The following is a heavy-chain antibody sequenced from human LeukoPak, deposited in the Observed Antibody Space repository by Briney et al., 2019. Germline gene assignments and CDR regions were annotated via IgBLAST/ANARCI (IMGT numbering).Heavy chain of an antibody. D-gene: IGHD2-21*02. CDR1: GYTFTSYY. Sequence: ASVKVSCKASGYTFTSYYMHWVRQAPGQGLEWMGIINPSGGSTSSAQKFQGRVTMTRDTSTSTVYMELSSLRSEDTAVYYCASNCGGDCYDNWFDPWGQGTLVTVSS. V-gene: IGHV1-46*01. CDR3: ASNCGGDCYDNWFDP. CDR2: INPSGGST. J-gene: IGHJ5*02.